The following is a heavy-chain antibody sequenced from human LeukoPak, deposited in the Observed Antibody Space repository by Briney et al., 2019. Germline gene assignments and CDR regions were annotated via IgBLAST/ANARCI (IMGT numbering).Heavy chain of an antibody. V-gene: IGHV3-74*03. Sequence: GWCLRLSCAAFGATVSGYWMNWVRLAPGKGVVWGARIYSDGSTTTYADSVKGRFTISRDNAKNTLYLQMNSLRVDDTAVYYCARDPKYGDLDYWGQGTLVTVPS. CDR1: GATVSGYW. CDR3: ARDPKYGDLDY. J-gene: IGHJ4*02. CDR2: IYSDGSTT. D-gene: IGHD4-17*01.